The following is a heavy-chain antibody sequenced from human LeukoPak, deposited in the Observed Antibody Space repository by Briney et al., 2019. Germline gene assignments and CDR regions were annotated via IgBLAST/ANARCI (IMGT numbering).Heavy chain of an antibody. CDR3: ARYGGSYSHDY. V-gene: IGHV4-4*09. CDR1: GGSISTYY. Sequence: SETLSLTCTVSGGSISTYYWGWIRQPPGKGLEWIGYSSSSGSTNYNPSLNSRVTISVDTSKNQFSLKLSSVTAADTAVYHCARYGGSYSHDYWGQGTLVRVSS. D-gene: IGHD1-26*01. CDR2: SSSSGST. J-gene: IGHJ4*02.